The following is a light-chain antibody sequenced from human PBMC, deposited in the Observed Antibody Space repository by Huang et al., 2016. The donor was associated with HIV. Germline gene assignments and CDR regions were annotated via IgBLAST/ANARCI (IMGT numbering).Light chain of an antibody. CDR2: GAS. CDR1: QSVTTN. CDR3: QQYNKWPPFT. J-gene: IGKJ3*01. Sequence: EFVMTQSPATLSVSPGERAILSCRASQSVTTNLAWYQHQPSQAPRPLIYGASTRATGIPARFSGTGSGTEFTLTISRLQSEDFAVYYCQQYNKWPPFTFGPGTKVNIK. V-gene: IGKV3-15*01.